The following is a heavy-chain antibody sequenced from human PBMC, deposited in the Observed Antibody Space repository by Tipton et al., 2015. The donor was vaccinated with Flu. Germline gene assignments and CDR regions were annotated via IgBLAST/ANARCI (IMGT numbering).Heavy chain of an antibody. Sequence: TLSLTCNVSGDSMRSDYFWAWIRQAPGKGLEWIGNIHYSGSPHYNPSLKSRVTITVDTSKNQFSLRLTSMTAADTAVYFCARRDFSNYVSEPKNWFDSWAQGTLVTVSS. CDR3: ARRDFSNYVSEPKNWFDS. CDR1: GDSMRSDYF. CDR2: IHYSGSP. V-gene: IGHV4-38-2*02. J-gene: IGHJ5*01. D-gene: IGHD4-11*01.